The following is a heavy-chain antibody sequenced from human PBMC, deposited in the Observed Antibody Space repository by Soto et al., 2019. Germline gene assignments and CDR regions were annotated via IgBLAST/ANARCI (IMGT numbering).Heavy chain of an antibody. D-gene: IGHD3-10*01. Sequence: EVQLLESGGGLVQPGGSLRLSCAASGFTFSSYAMSWVRQAPGKGLEWVSAISGSGGSTYYADSVKGRFTISRDNSKNTLYLEMNSLRAEDTAVYYCAKGWFGELSQLDYWGQGTLVTVSS. V-gene: IGHV3-23*01. CDR1: GFTFSSYA. J-gene: IGHJ4*02. CDR3: AKGWFGELSQLDY. CDR2: ISGSGGST.